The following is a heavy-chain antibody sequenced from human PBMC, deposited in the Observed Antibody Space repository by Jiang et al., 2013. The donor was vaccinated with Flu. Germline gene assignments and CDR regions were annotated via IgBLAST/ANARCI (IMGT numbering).Heavy chain of an antibody. Sequence: LKPSETLSLTCAVYGGSFSGYYWSWIRQPPGKGLEWIGEINHSGSTNYNPSLKSRVTISVDTSKNQFSLKLSSVTAADTAVYYCARGNLVGIRYYGMDVWGQGTTVTVSS. V-gene: IGHV4-34*01. D-gene: IGHD2-21*01. CDR3: ARGNLVGIRYYGMDV. CDR1: GGSFSGYY. J-gene: IGHJ6*02. CDR2: INHSGST.